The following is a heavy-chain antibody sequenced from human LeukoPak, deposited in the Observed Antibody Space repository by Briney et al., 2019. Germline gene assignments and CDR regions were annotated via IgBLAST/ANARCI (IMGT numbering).Heavy chain of an antibody. J-gene: IGHJ4*02. CDR1: GFTFDDYA. V-gene: IGHV3-21*01. CDR2: ISSSSSYI. D-gene: IGHD6-6*01. CDR3: ASVYSSSHFDY. Sequence: GRSLRLSCAASGFTFDDYAMHWVRQAPGKGLEWVSGISSSSSYIYYADSVKGRFTISRDNAKNSLYLQMNSLRAEDTAVYYCASVYSSSHFDYWGQGTLVTVSS.